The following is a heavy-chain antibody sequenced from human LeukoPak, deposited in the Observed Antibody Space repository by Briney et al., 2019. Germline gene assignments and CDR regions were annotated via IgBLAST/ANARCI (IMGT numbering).Heavy chain of an antibody. Sequence: GGSLRLSCAASGFTFSSYAMHWVRQAPGKGLEWVAAISYDGSNKYYADSVKGRFTISRDNSKNTLYLQMNSLRAEDTAVYYCASYDYGDYVGNAFDIWGQGTMVTVSS. J-gene: IGHJ3*02. V-gene: IGHV3-30-3*01. CDR3: ASYDYGDYVGNAFDI. CDR2: ISYDGSNK. CDR1: GFTFSSYA. D-gene: IGHD4-17*01.